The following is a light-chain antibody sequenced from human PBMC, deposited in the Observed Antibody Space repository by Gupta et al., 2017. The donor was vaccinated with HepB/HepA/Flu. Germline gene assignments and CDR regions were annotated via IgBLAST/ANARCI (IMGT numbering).Light chain of an antibody. CDR2: AAS. Sequence: DIQMTQSPSSLSASVGDRVSITCRASQGIYSNLAWFQQKAGKPPKSLIYAASSLQSGVPSKFTGNGSGTDFTLTISSLQPEDFATYYCHQYYRYPLTFGGGTKVEIK. CDR1: QGIYSN. V-gene: IGKV1-16*02. J-gene: IGKJ4*01. CDR3: HQYYRYPLT.